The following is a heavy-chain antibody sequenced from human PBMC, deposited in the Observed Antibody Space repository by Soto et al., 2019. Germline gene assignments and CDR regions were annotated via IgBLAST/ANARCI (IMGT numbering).Heavy chain of an antibody. D-gene: IGHD4-17*01. CDR3: AAATVTTDYFDY. CDR2: IYYSGST. V-gene: IGHV4-39*01. Sequence: PSETLSLTCTVSGGSISSSSYYWGWIRQPPGKGLEWIGSIYYSGSTYYNPSLKSRVTISVDTSKNQFSLKLSSVTAADTAVYYCAAATVTTDYFDYWGQGTLVT. J-gene: IGHJ4*02. CDR1: GGSISSSSYY.